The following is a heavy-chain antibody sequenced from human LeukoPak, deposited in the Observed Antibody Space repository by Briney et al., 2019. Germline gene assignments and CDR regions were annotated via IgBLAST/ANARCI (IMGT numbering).Heavy chain of an antibody. CDR3: ARGPPRGTAAGPDF. D-gene: IGHD6-13*01. J-gene: IGHJ4*02. Sequence: ASVKVSCKASGYTFTDYYMHWVRQAPGQGLEWMGWINPNSGGTNYAQKFQGRVAVTRDTSISTAFMDLSSLRSDDTAVFYCARGPPRGTAAGPDFWGQGTLVTVSS. CDR2: INPNSGGT. CDR1: GYTFTDYY. V-gene: IGHV1-2*02.